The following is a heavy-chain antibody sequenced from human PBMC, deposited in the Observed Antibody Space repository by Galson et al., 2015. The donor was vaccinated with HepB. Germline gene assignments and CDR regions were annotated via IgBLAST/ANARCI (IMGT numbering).Heavy chain of an antibody. CDR1: GFTFSSYS. V-gene: IGHV3-48*01. CDR3: ASYSSGWPRDAFDI. D-gene: IGHD6-19*01. J-gene: IGHJ3*02. Sequence: SLRLSCAASGFTFSSYSMNWVRQAPGKGLEWVSYISSSSSTIYYADSVKGRFTISRDSAKNSLYLQMNSLRAEDTAVYYCASYSSGWPRDAFDIWGQGTMVTVSS. CDR2: ISSSSSTI.